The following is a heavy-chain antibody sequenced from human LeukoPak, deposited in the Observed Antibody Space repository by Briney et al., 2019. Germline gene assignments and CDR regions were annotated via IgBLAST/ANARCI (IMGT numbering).Heavy chain of an antibody. Sequence: SETLSLTCTVSGGSISSYYWSWIRQPPGKGLEWIGYIYYSGSTNYNPSLKSRVTISVDTSKNQFSLKLSSVTAADTAVYYCARHLYYYYGMDVWGQGTTVTVS. CDR2: IYYSGST. V-gene: IGHV4-59*08. J-gene: IGHJ6*02. CDR1: GGSISSYY. CDR3: ARHLYYYYGMDV.